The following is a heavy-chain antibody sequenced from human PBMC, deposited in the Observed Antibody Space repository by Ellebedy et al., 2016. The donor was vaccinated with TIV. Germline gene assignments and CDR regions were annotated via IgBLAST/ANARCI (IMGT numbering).Heavy chain of an antibody. D-gene: IGHD3-22*01. CDR1: GFTFSDYY. J-gene: IGHJ4*02. CDR3: ARAGDSSGYFDY. Sequence: GESLKISCAASGFTFSDYYMSWIRQAPGKGLEWVSYISSSGSTIYYADSVKGRFTISRDNAKNSLYLQINSLRAEDTAVYYCARAGDSSGYFDYWGQGTLVTVSS. CDR2: ISSSGSTI. V-gene: IGHV3-11*01.